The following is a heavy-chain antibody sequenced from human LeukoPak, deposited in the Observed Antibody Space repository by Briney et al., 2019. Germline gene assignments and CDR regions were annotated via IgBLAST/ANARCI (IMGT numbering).Heavy chain of an antibody. CDR2: IYRNADGGTT. D-gene: IGHD2-2*01. CDR3: TTDSYCSTTTCYASSNYYYGLDA. V-gene: IGHV3-15*05. J-gene: IGHJ6*02. CDR1: GFTFSSYS. Sequence: GGSLRLSCAASGFTFSSYSMTWVRQAPGKGLEWVGRIYRNADGGTTDYAAPVKGRFTISRDDSKNTLYLQVNSLKTEDTAVYYCTTDSYCSTTTCYASSNYYYGLDAWGQGTSVTVSS.